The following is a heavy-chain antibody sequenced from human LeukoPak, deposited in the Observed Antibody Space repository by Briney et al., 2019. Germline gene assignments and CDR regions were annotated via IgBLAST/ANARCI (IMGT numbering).Heavy chain of an antibody. CDR2: INPSGGST. D-gene: IGHD3-22*01. Sequence: ASVKVSCKASGYTFTSYYMHWVRQAPGQGLEWMGIINPSGGSTSYAQKFQGRVTMTRDTSTSTVYMELSSLRSEDTAVYYCARAEITMIVVVITPGAFDIWGQGTMVTVSS. V-gene: IGHV1-46*01. CDR1: GYTFTSYY. J-gene: IGHJ3*02. CDR3: ARAEITMIVVVITPGAFDI.